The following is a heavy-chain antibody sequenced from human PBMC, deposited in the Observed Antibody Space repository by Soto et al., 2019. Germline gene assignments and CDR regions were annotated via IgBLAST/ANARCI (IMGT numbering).Heavy chain of an antibody. J-gene: IGHJ4*02. CDR2: ISYDGSNT. D-gene: IGHD3-9*01. CDR3: GKMGPGWYSDWSGYFDY. Sequence: QVQLVESGGGVVQPGRSLRLSCAASGFTFSSYGMHWVRQAPGKGLEWVAVISYDGSNTYYADSVKGRFTISRDNSKNTLYLQMNSLRIEDTAVYYCGKMGPGWYSDWSGYFDYWGQGTLVTVSS. CDR1: GFTFSSYG. V-gene: IGHV3-30*18.